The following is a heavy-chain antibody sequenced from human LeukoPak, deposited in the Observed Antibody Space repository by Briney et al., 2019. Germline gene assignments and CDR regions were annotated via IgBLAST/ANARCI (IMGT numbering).Heavy chain of an antibody. D-gene: IGHD5-12*01. CDR3: AKDRIYSGYGLRLEF. J-gene: IGHJ4*02. CDR2: ISYDGSNK. V-gene: IGHV3-30*18. CDR1: GFTFSSFG. Sequence: GGSLRLSCAASGFTFSSFGMHWVRQAPGKGLEWVAVISYDGSNKYYVDSVKGRFSISRDNSRNTLNLQMNSLRAEDTAVYYCAKDRIYSGYGLRLEFWGQGTLVTVSS.